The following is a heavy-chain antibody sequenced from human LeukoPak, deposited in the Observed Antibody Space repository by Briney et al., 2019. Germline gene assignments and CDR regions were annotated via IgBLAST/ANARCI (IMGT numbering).Heavy chain of an antibody. CDR2: IYYSGST. Sequence: SETLSLTCTVSGGSISSSTYYWGWIRQPPGKGLQWIGNIYYSGSTNYNPSLKSRVTISVDKSKNQFSLKLSSVTAADTAIYYCARVAAAANDYWGQGTLVTVSS. J-gene: IGHJ4*02. D-gene: IGHD6-13*01. CDR1: GGSISSSTYY. V-gene: IGHV4-39*07. CDR3: ARVAAAANDY.